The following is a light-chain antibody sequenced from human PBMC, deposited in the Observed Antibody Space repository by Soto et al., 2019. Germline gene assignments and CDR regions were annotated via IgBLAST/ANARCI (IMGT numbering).Light chain of an antibody. J-gene: IGKJ1*01. V-gene: IGKV1-5*03. Sequence: IQVTYPPFGLSGSVGSRFIFTCRASQTISSWLAWYQQKPGKAPKLLIYKASTLKSGVPSRFSGSGSGTEFTLTISSLQPDDFATYYCQHYNSYSEAFGQGTKVDIK. CDR2: KAS. CDR1: QTISSW. CDR3: QHYNSYSEA.